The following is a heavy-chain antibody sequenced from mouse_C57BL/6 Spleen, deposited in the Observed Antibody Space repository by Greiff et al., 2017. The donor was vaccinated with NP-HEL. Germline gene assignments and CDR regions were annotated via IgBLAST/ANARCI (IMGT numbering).Heavy chain of an antibody. CDR1: GYTFTSYW. D-gene: IGHD2-10*02. CDR3: ARRYGNYVYYAMDY. J-gene: IGHJ4*01. Sequence: VQLQQSGAELVKPGASVKLSCKASGYTFTSYWMQWVKQRPGQGLEWIGEIDPSDSYTNYNQKFKGKATLTVDTSSGTAYMQLSSLTSEDSAVYYCARRYGNYVYYAMDYWGQGTSVTVSS. V-gene: IGHV1-50*01. CDR2: IDPSDSYT.